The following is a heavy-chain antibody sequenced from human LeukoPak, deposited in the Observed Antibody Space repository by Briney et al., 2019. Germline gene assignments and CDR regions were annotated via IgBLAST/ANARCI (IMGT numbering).Heavy chain of an antibody. CDR1: GFTFSSYG. CDR3: AKGLVAAEGDYYFDY. J-gene: IGHJ4*02. D-gene: IGHD2-15*01. V-gene: IGHV3-30*02. Sequence: GESLKISCAASGFTFSSYGMHWVRQAPGKGLEWVAFIRYDGSNKYYADSVKGRFTISRDNSKNTLYLQMNSLRAEDTAVYYCAKGLVAAEGDYYFDYWGQGTLVTVSS. CDR2: IRYDGSNK.